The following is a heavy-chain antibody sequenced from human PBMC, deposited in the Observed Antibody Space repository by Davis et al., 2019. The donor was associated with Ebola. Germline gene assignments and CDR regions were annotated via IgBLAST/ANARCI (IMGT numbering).Heavy chain of an antibody. CDR3: ARDFGEGSGSYFVY. V-gene: IGHV1-69*06. CDR2: IIPLFGTP. D-gene: IGHD1-26*01. Sequence: AASVKVSCKSSGGTFNTYSISWIRQAPGQGLEWMGGIIPLFGTPNYAERFQGRATITADKFANTIHMELSSLRSEDTAVYYCARDFGEGSGSYFVYWGQGSLVTVSS. J-gene: IGHJ4*02. CDR1: GGTFNTYS.